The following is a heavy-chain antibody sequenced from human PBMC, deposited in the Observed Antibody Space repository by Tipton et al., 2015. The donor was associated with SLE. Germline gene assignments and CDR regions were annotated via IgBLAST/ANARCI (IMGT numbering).Heavy chain of an antibody. J-gene: IGHJ4*02. Sequence: QLVQSGAEVKKPGSSVKVSCKASGGTFTSYVFSWVRQAPGQGLEWVGRIFPLFDTADYAQTFQGRVTITADGSTSTAYMELSSLTSEDTAVYYCANARPAIVVVVAAIDCGGQGTLVTVSS. CDR3: ANARPAIVVVVAAIDC. CDR2: IFPLFDTA. CDR1: GGTFTSYV. V-gene: IGHV1-69*18. D-gene: IGHD2-15*01.